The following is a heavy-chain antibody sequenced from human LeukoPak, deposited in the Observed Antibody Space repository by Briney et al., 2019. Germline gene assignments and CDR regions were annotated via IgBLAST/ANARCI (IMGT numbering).Heavy chain of an antibody. J-gene: IGHJ4*02. CDR3: ASPERGPNYYDSSGYYY. Sequence: PGGSLRLSCGTSGFTVSNNYMSWVRQAPGKGLEWVAVISSGGITYYADSVKGRFTISRDDSKNTLYLQMNSLRAEDTGVYYCASPERGPNYYDSSGYYYWGQGTLVTVSS. V-gene: IGHV3-66*01. D-gene: IGHD3-22*01. CDR2: ISSGGIT. CDR1: GFTVSNNY.